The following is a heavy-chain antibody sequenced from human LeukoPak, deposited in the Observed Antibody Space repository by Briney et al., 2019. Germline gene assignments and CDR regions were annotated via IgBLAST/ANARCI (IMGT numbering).Heavy chain of an antibody. J-gene: IGHJ6*03. CDR3: ARARGPTYYDFWSGRYYYYMDV. V-gene: IGHV4-59*11. CDR2: IYYSGST. D-gene: IGHD3-3*01. CDR1: GGSISSHY. Sequence: SETLSLTCTVSGGSISSHYWSWIRQPPGKGLEWIGYIYYSGSTNYNPSLKSRVTISVDTSKNQFSLKLSSVTAADTAVYYCARARGPTYYDFWSGRYYYYMDVWGKGTTVTVSS.